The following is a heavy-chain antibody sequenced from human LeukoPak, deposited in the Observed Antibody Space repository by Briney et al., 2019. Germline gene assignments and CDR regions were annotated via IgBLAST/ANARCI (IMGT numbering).Heavy chain of an antibody. CDR3: ARARPFMAVAGSRLNWFDP. CDR1: GGSISSYY. J-gene: IGHJ5*02. CDR2: IYYSGST. D-gene: IGHD6-19*01. V-gene: IGHV4-59*12. Sequence: PSETLSLTCTVSGGSISSYYWSWIRQPPGKGLEWLGYIYYSGSTNYKPSLKSRVTISVDTSKNQFSLKLSSVTAADTAVYYCARARPFMAVAGSRLNWFDPWGQGTLVTVSS.